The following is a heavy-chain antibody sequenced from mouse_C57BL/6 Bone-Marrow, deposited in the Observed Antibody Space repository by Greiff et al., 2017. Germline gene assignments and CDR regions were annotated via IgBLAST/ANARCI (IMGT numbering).Heavy chain of an antibody. CDR1: GFTFSSYA. CDR2: ISDGGSYT. V-gene: IGHV5-4*03. J-gene: IGHJ1*03. Sequence: EVKLVESGGGLVKPGGSLKLSCAASGFTFSSYAMSWVRQTPVKRLEWVATISDGGSYTYYPDNVKGRFTISIDNDKKNLYLQMSHLKSDDTAMYYCARIRGWYFDVWGTGTTVTVSS. CDR3: ARIRGWYFDV.